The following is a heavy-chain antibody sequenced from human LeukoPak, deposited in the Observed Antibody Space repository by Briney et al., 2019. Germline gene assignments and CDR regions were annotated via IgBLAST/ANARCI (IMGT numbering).Heavy chain of an antibody. CDR2: AYYRSKWFH. J-gene: IGHJ4*02. CDR3: ARNEIQLTLGFGF. V-gene: IGHV6-1*01. CDR1: GDSVSTNSAA. Sequence: SQTLSLTCAISGDSVSTNSAAWNWIRQSPSRGLEWLGRAYYRSKWFHDYAISVKSRITIIPGTSTNQLSLQLNSVTPEDTAVYYCARNEIQLTLGFGFWGQGTLVTVSS. D-gene: IGHD1-1*01.